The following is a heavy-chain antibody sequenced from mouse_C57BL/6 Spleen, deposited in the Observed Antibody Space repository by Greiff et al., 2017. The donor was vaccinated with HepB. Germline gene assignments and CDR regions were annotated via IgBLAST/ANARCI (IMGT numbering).Heavy chain of an antibody. Sequence: VQLQQSGAELVRPGASVKLSCTASGFNIKDYYMHWVKQRPEQGLEWIGRIDPEDGDTEYAPKFQGKATMTADTSSNTAYLQLSSLTSEDTAVYYCTTLMATVVTYYFDYWGQGTTLTVSS. CDR2: IDPEDGDT. D-gene: IGHD1-1*01. J-gene: IGHJ2*01. V-gene: IGHV14-1*01. CDR1: GFNIKDYY. CDR3: TTLMATVVTYYFDY.